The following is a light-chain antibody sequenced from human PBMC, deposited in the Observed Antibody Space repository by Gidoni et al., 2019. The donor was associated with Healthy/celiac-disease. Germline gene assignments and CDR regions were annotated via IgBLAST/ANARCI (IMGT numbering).Light chain of an antibody. CDR3: SSYTSSSVV. Sequence: QSDLTQPASVSGSPGQSITISCTGTSSDVGGSNYVSWYQQHTGKAPKLMIYEVSNRPSGVPDRFSGSKSGNTASPTISGIQAEDEADYYCSSYTSSSVVFGGGTKLTVL. CDR2: EVS. CDR1: SSDVGGSNY. J-gene: IGLJ2*01. V-gene: IGLV2-14*01.